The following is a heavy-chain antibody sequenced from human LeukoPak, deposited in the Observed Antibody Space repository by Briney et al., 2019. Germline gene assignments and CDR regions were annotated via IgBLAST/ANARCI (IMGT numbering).Heavy chain of an antibody. V-gene: IGHV3-23*01. Sequence: GGSLRLSCTASGFTFSAYAMHWVRQAPGKGLEWVAGVTGTGYSTYYADSIQGRFTISRDNSKNTVSLQINRVTDEDTAVYYCARVGGHWGQGTLVTVSS. CDR3: ARVGGH. CDR1: GFTFSAYA. D-gene: IGHD3-10*01. J-gene: IGHJ4*02. CDR2: VTGTGYST.